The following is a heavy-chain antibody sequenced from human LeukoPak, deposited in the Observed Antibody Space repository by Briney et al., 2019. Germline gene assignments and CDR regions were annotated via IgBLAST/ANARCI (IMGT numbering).Heavy chain of an antibody. J-gene: IGHJ6*03. V-gene: IGHV4-34*01. CDR2: INHSGST. D-gene: IGHD3-3*02. CDR3: ARAFYPGYYSYMAV. CDR1: GGSFSGYY. Sequence: QSSETLSLTCAVYGGSFSGYYWSWIRQPPGKGLEWIGEINHSGSTNYNPSLKSRVTISVDTSKNQFSLKLSSVTAADTAVYYCARAFYPGYYSYMAVWGKGTTVTVSS.